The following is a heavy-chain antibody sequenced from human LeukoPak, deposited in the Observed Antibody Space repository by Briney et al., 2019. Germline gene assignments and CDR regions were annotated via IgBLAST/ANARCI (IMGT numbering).Heavy chain of an antibody. CDR3: ARGRTPYYYDSSGYKYYFDY. CDR1: GGSFSGYY. V-gene: IGHV4-34*01. Sequence: SETLSLTCAVYGGSFSGYYWSWIRQPPGKGLEWTGEINHSGSTNYNPSLKSRVTISVDTSKNQFSLKLSSVTAADTAVYYCARGRTPYYYDSSGYKYYFDYWGQGTLVTVSS. D-gene: IGHD3-22*01. J-gene: IGHJ4*02. CDR2: INHSGST.